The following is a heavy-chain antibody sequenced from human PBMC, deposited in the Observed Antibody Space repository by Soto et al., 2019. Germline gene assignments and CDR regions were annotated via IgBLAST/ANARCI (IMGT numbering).Heavy chain of an antibody. CDR1: GGTFSSYA. V-gene: IGHV1-69*06. CDR3: ARGDGIYYDSSGYYFGYLQH. J-gene: IGHJ1*01. Sequence: QVQLVQSGAEVKKPGSSVKVSRKASGGTFSSYAISWVRQAPGQGLEWMGGIIPIFGTANYAQKFQGRVTITADKSTSTAYMELSSLSSEDTAVYYCARGDGIYYDSSGYYFGYLQHWGQGTLVTVCS. CDR2: IIPIFGTA. D-gene: IGHD3-22*01.